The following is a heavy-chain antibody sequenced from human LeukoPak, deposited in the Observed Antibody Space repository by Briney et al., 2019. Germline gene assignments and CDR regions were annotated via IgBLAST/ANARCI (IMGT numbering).Heavy chain of an antibody. V-gene: IGHV4-59*12. Sequence: SETLSLTCTVSGGSISSYYMSWIRQPPGKGLEWIGYIYYSGSTSYNPSLKSRVTISADTSKNQFSLKLNSVTAADTAAYYCARDSCCVYESSGLWGQGTLVPVSS. CDR3: ARDSCCVYESSGL. CDR2: IYYSGST. J-gene: IGHJ4*02. CDR1: GGSISSYY. D-gene: IGHD5/OR15-5a*01.